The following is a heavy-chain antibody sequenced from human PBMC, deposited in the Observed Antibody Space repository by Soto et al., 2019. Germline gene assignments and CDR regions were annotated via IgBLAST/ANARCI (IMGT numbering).Heavy chain of an antibody. CDR1: GGSISSSSYY. Sequence: SETLSLTCTVSGGSISSSSYYWGWIRQPPGKGLEWIGSIYYSGSTYYNPSLKSRVTISVDTSKNQFSLKLSSVTAADTAVYYCARGAHDYGDYVVRRSGWFDPWGQGTLVIVSS. CDR3: ARGAHDYGDYVVRRSGWFDP. D-gene: IGHD4-17*01. V-gene: IGHV4-39*01. CDR2: IYYSGST. J-gene: IGHJ5*02.